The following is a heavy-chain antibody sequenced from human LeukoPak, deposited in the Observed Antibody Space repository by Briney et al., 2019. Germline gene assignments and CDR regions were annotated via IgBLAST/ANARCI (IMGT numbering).Heavy chain of an antibody. Sequence: PGGSLRLSCAASGFTFSNAWMSWVRQAPGKGLEWVANIKQDGSEKYYVDSVKGRFTISRDNAKNSLYLQMNSLRAEDTAVYYCARGKAYDFWSGYANYYYYYGMDVWGQGTTVTVSS. J-gene: IGHJ6*02. V-gene: IGHV3-7*01. CDR3: ARGKAYDFWSGYANYYYYYGMDV. D-gene: IGHD3-3*01. CDR1: GFTFSNAW. CDR2: IKQDGSEK.